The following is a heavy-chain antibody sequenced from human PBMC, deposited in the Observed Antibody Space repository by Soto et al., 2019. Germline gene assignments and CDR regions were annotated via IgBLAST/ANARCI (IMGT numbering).Heavy chain of an antibody. Sequence: PGGSLRLSCAASGFTFSSYWMHWVRQAPGKGLVWVSRINGDGSSTGYADSVKGRFTISRDNAKNTLYLQMNSLRAEDTAVYYCARESDGANSLWGQGTLVTSPQ. D-gene: IGHD4-17*01. CDR3: ARESDGANSL. CDR1: GFTFSSYW. CDR2: INGDGSST. J-gene: IGHJ4*02. V-gene: IGHV3-74*01.